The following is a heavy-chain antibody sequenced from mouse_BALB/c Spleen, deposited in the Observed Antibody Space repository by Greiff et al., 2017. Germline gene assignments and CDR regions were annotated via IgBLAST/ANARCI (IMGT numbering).Heavy chain of an antibody. Sequence: QVHVKQSGPGLVAPSQSLSITCTVSGFSLTSYGVHWVRQPPGKGLEWLGVIWAGGSTNYNSALMSRLSISKDNSKSQVFLKMNSLQTDDTAMYYCARAGGYAPFAYWGQGTLVTVSA. CDR3: ARAGGYAPFAY. D-gene: IGHD2-2*01. CDR1: GFSLTSYG. J-gene: IGHJ3*01. V-gene: IGHV2-9*02. CDR2: IWAGGST.